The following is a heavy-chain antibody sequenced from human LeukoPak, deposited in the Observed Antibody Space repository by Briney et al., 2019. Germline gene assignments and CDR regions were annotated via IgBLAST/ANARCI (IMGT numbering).Heavy chain of an antibody. V-gene: IGHV3-30*02. CDR2: IRYDGRIK. CDR1: GFTFSAYG. CDR3: ARNRAAAGDWLDP. D-gene: IGHD6-13*01. Sequence: GGSLRLSCAASGFTFSAYGVHWIRQAPGKGLEWLAFIRYDGRIKNYADSVKGRFTISRDNSKNTLYLQMNSLTTEDTSLYYCARNRAAAGDWLDPWGQGTLVIVSS. J-gene: IGHJ5*02.